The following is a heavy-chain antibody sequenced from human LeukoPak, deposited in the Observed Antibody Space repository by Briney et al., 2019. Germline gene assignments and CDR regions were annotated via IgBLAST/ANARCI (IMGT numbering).Heavy chain of an antibody. V-gene: IGHV4-59*12. J-gene: IGHJ5*02. D-gene: IGHD6-25*01. CDR3: ARDCCGYRSWFDP. CDR1: GRSISSYY. Sequence: PSETLSLTCTVSGRSISSYYWSWIRLPPGKGLGWIGYIYYTGATYYNPALKSRVTISLDTSKNQFSLKLSSVTAADTAVYYCARDCCGYRSWFDPWGQGTLVTVSS. CDR2: IYYTGAT.